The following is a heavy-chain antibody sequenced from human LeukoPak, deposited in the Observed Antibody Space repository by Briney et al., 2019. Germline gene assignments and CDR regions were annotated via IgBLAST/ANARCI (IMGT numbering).Heavy chain of an antibody. J-gene: IGHJ4*02. CDR3: ARDTSLYYDSSGYYFKYYFDY. V-gene: IGHV3-7*03. CDR1: GFTFSSHW. Sequence: GGSLRLSCAASGFTFSSHWMSWVRQAPGKGLEWVANIKPDGTDKSFADSVKGRLTISRDNARNSVYLQMNSLRAEDTAVYYCARDTSLYYDSSGYYFKYYFDYWGQGTLVTVSS. CDR2: IKPDGTDK. D-gene: IGHD3-22*01.